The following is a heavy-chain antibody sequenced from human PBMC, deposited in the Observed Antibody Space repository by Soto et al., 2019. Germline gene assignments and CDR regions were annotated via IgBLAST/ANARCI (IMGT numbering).Heavy chain of an antibody. CDR2: IYHSGST. Sequence: QVQLQESGPGLVKPSGTLSLTCAVSSGSISSSNWWSWVRQPPGKGLEWIGEIYHSGSTNYNPSLHSRVTISVDKSKNQFSLKLSAVTAADTAVYYCARRGYSSGWYGGNWFDPWGQGTLVTVSS. CDR3: ARRGYSSGWYGGNWFDP. D-gene: IGHD6-19*01. CDR1: SGSISSSNW. V-gene: IGHV4-4*02. J-gene: IGHJ5*02.